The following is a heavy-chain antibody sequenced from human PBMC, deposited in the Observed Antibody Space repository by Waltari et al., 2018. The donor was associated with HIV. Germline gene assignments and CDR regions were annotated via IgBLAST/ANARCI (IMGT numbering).Heavy chain of an antibody. CDR2: IYSNGVS. J-gene: IGHJ4*02. Sequence: QLQLQESGPALVKPSETLSLTCTVSTGYLPPSYYWGWVRQFPGTGLEWIGSIYSNGVSHYAPSLKSRVALSVDMSKNQFSLTWTAVTAADTSRYFCVALRTVTGTIDKWGQGTLVTVS. V-gene: IGHV4-39*01. CDR1: TGYLPPSYY. CDR3: VALRTVTGTIDK. D-gene: IGHD6-19*01.